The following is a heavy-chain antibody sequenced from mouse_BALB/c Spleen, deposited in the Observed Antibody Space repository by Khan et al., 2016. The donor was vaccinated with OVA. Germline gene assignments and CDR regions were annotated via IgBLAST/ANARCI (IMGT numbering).Heavy chain of an antibody. V-gene: IGHV1-20*02. Sequence: EVMLVESGPELVRPGASVKISCKASGYSFTGYFLNWVMQSHGKSLEWIGRINPHIGETFYNQRFKDKATLTVDESSSTAHMALRSLASEDSAVYYCTRSYRSDFDYWGQGTTLTVSS. D-gene: IGHD1-1*01. CDR2: INPHIGET. J-gene: IGHJ2*01. CDR1: GYSFTGYF. CDR3: TRSYRSDFDY.